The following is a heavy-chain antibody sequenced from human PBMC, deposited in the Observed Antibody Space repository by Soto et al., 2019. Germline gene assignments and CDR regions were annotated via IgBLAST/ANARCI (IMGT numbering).Heavy chain of an antibody. Sequence: GGSLRLSCAASGFTSSSYAMSWVRQAPGKGLEWISHISDNSRHIYYADSVRGRFTISRDYAKNSLSLQMDSLRDEDTAVYYCARDQSWASDYWGQGTLVTVSS. CDR3: ARDQSWASDY. D-gene: IGHD7-27*01. CDR1: GFTSSSYA. J-gene: IGHJ4*02. V-gene: IGHV3-48*02. CDR2: ISDNSRHI.